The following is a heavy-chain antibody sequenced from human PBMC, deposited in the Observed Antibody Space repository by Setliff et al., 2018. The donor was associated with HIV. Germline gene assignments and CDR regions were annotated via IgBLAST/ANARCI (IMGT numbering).Heavy chain of an antibody. CDR2: LYYSGST. CDR1: GASIRSYY. CDR3: ARVPWVATLWGGAFDL. J-gene: IGHJ3*01. Sequence: SETLSLTCIVSGASIRSYYWAWIRQSPGRGLQYLGHLYYSGSTNYNPSLKSRITMSMDTSKNQFSLQLSSVTAADTAVYYCARVPWVATLWGGAFDLWGHGTMVTVSS. V-gene: IGHV4-59*01. D-gene: IGHD5-12*01.